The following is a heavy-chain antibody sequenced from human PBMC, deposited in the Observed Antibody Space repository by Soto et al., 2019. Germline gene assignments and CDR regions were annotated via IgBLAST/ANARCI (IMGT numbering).Heavy chain of an antibody. D-gene: IGHD6-6*01. Sequence: PGESLKISCKGSGYSFTSYWIGWVRQMPGKGLEWMGIIYPGDSDTRYSPSFQGQVTISADKSISTAYLQWSSLKASDTAMYYCARDSIAARLAYYYGMDVWGQGTTVTVSS. J-gene: IGHJ6*02. V-gene: IGHV5-51*01. CDR1: GYSFTSYW. CDR2: IYPGDSDT. CDR3: ARDSIAARLAYYYGMDV.